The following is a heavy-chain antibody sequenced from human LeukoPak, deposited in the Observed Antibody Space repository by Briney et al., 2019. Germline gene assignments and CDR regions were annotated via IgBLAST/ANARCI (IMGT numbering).Heavy chain of an antibody. CDR2: ISGSGGST. V-gene: IGHV3-23*01. Sequence: GGSLRLSCAASGFAISSYAMSWVRQAPGKGLEWVSAISGSGGSTYYADSVKGRFTISRDNSKNTLYLQMNSLRAEDTAVYYCARAKAYYYYGMDVWGQGTTVTVSS. CDR1: GFAISSYA. CDR3: ARAKAYYYYGMDV. J-gene: IGHJ6*02.